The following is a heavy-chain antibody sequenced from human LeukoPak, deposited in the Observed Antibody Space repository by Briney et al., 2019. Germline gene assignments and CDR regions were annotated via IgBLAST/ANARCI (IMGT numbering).Heavy chain of an antibody. J-gene: IGHJ3*02. D-gene: IGHD3-16*02. Sequence: PSETLSLTCTVSGGSISSSSYYWGWIRQPPGKGLEWIGSIYYSGSTYYNPSLKSRVTISVDTSKNQFSLKLSSVTAADTAVYYCARYYDYVWGSYRYTPSPADAFDIWGQGTMVTVSS. CDR1: GGSISSSSYY. V-gene: IGHV4-39*07. CDR2: IYYSGST. CDR3: ARYYDYVWGSYRYTPSPADAFDI.